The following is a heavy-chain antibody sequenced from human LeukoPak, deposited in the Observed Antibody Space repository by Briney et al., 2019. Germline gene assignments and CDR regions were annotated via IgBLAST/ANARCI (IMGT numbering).Heavy chain of an antibody. V-gene: IGHV3-30*03. CDR2: ISYDGSNK. CDR1: GFTFSSYS. CDR3: ARDLTDPPYYYYYIDV. J-gene: IGHJ6*03. Sequence: TGGSLRLSCAASGFTFSSYSMNWVRQAPGKGLEWVAVISYDGSNKYYADSVKGRFTISRDNSKNTLYLQMNSLRAEDTAVYYCARDLTDPPYYYYYIDVWGKGTTVTISS.